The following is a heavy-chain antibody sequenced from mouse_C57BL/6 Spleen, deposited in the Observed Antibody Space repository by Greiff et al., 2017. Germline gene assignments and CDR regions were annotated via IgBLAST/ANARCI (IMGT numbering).Heavy chain of an antibody. Sequence: QVQLQQSGPELVKPGASVKISCKASGYAFSSSWMNWVKQRPGKGLEWIGRIYPGDGDTNYNGKFKGKATLTADKSSSTAYMQLSSLTSEDSAVYFCARNKDYGSSYTWFAYWGQGTLVTVSA. D-gene: IGHD1-1*01. CDR2: IYPGDGDT. CDR1: GYAFSSSW. J-gene: IGHJ3*01. V-gene: IGHV1-82*01. CDR3: ARNKDYGSSYTWFAY.